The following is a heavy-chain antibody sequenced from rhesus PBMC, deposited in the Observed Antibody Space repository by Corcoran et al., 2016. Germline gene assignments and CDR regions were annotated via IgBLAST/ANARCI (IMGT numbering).Heavy chain of an antibody. CDR1: GASISSNY. CDR3: ATSVYTGRYFDI. CDR2: ISGSEGST. V-gene: IGHV4-173*01. D-gene: IGHD5-24*01. J-gene: IGHJ2*01. Sequence: QLQVQESGPGLVKPSETLSLTCAVSGASISSNYWSWIRQPPGKGLAWMGRISGSEGSTDNNPSLKSRVTISTATSKKQFSLKLSSVTAADTAVYYCATSVYTGRYFDIWGPGTPVTISS.